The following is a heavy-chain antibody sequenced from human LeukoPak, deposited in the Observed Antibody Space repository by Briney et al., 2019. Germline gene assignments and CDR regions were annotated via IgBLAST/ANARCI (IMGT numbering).Heavy chain of an antibody. CDR3: ARESFSGWYDDD. CDR2: ITSSSGTI. Sequence: AGGSLRLSCAASGFAFSRYSMNWVRQAPGKGLEWVSYITSSSGTIYYADSVKGRFTISRDNAKNSLYLQMNSLRGEDTAVYYCARESFSGWYDDDWGKGTLVTVSS. V-gene: IGHV3-48*04. J-gene: IGHJ4*02. CDR1: GFAFSRYS. D-gene: IGHD6-19*01.